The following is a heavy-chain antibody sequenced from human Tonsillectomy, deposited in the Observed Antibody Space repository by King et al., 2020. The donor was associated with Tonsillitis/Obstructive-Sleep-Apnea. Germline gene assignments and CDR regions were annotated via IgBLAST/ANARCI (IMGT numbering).Heavy chain of an antibody. D-gene: IGHD3-22*01. V-gene: IGHV1-18*01. CDR1: GYTFTSYG. CDR2: ISAYNGNT. Sequence: QLVQSGAEVKKPGASVKVSCKASGYTFTSYGISWVRQAPGQGLEWMGCISAYNGNTNYAQKLQGRVTMTTDTSTSTAYMELRSLRSDDTAVYYCARDRDRVDYYDSSGYYYHDAFDIWGQGTMVTVSS. CDR3: ARDRDRVDYYDSSGYYYHDAFDI. J-gene: IGHJ3*02.